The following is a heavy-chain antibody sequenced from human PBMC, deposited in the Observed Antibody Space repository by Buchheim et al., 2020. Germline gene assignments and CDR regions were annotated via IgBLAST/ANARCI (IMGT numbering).Heavy chain of an antibody. CDR1: GGSISSSSYY. D-gene: IGHD3-9*01. CDR3: AREPGVDYDILTGYYKREDYFDY. J-gene: IGHJ4*02. Sequence: QLQLQESGPGLVKPSETLSLTCTVSGGSISSSSYYWGWIRQPPGKGLEWIGSIYYSGSTYYNPSLKSRVTISVDTSTNQFSLKLSSVTAADTAVYYCAREPGVDYDILTGYYKREDYFDYWGQGTL. V-gene: IGHV4-39*07. CDR2: IYYSGST.